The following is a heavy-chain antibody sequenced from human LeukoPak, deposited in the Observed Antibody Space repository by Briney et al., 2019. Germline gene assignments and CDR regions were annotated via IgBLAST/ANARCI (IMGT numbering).Heavy chain of an antibody. CDR3: ARVSMTGYYRSFDY. D-gene: IGHD3-9*01. Sequence: SETLSLTCAVYGGSFSGYYWSWIRQPPGKGLEWIGEINHSGSTNYNPSLKSQVTISVDTSKNQFSLKLSSVTAADTAVYYCARVSMTGYYRSFDYWGQGTLVTVSS. CDR2: INHSGST. V-gene: IGHV4-34*01. J-gene: IGHJ4*02. CDR1: GGSFSGYY.